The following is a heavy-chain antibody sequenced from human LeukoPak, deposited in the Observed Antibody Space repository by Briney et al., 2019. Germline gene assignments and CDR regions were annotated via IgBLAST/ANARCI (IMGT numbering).Heavy chain of an antibody. CDR3: AKDHHYYDSSGYSTDAFDI. CDR2: ISGSGGST. V-gene: IGHV3-23*01. Sequence: PGGSLRLSCAASGFTVSSNYMSWVRQAPGKGLEWVSAISGSGGSTYYADSVKGRFTISRDNSKNTLYLQMNSLRAEDTAVYYCAKDHHYYDSSGYSTDAFDIWGQGTMVTVSS. J-gene: IGHJ3*02. CDR1: GFTVSSNY. D-gene: IGHD3-22*01.